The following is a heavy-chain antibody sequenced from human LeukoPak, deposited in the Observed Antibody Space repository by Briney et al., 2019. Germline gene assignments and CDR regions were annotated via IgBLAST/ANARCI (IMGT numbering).Heavy chain of an antibody. CDR1: GFTFDDYA. D-gene: IGHD3-3*01. CDR2: ISWNSGSI. J-gene: IGHJ6*02. CDR3: AKDIFGVRKYYYGMDV. V-gene: IGHV3-9*01. Sequence: PGGSLRLSCAASGFTFDDYAMHWVRQAPGKGLEWVSGISWNSGSIGYADSVKGRFTISRDNAKNSLYLQMNSLRAEDTALYYCAKDIFGVRKYYYGMDVWGQGTTVTVSS.